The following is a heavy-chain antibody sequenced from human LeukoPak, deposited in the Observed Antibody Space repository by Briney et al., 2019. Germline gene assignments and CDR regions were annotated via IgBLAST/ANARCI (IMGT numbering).Heavy chain of an antibody. CDR3: ARADTQLVDY. D-gene: IGHD1-1*01. J-gene: IGHJ4*02. CDR1: GVSITGYF. Sequence: SETLSLTCTVSGVSITGYFWNWIRQAPGKGLEWIGYSYYSGSTNYSTSLRSRVTISVDTSKNQFSLSLRSVTAADTAVYYCARADTQLVDYWGQGTRVIVSS. V-gene: IGHV4-59*01. CDR2: SYYSGST.